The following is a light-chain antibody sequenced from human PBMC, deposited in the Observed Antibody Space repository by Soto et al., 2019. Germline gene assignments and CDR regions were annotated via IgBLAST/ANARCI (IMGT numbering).Light chain of an antibody. Sequence: QSVLTQPPSASGTPGQRVTISCSGSNFNIGSHTVNWYQQLPGTAPKLLMHNNNQRPSGVPDRFSGYKSGTSASLAISGLQYEDEADYTCSVWDDSLRGWVFGGGTKVTVL. CDR3: SVWDDSLRGWV. J-gene: IGLJ3*02. CDR2: NNN. V-gene: IGLV1-44*01. CDR1: NFNIGSHT.